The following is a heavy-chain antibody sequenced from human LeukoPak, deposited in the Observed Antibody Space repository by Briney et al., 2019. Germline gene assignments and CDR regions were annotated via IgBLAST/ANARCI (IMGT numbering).Heavy chain of an antibody. V-gene: IGHV4-39*02. CDR3: AREDDTSGCDAFDV. J-gene: IGHJ3*01. Sequence: SETLSLTCTVSGGSISSSGYYWGWIRQPPGKGLEWIGSIYYSGSTYYNPSLKSRLTIAVDTSKNQFSLKLSSVTAADTSVYYCAREDDTSGCDAFDVWGQGTMVTVSS. CDR1: GGSISSSGYY. CDR2: IYYSGST. D-gene: IGHD3-22*01.